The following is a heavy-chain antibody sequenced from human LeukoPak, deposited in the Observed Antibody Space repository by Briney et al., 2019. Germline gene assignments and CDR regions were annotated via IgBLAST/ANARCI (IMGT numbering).Heavy chain of an antibody. J-gene: IGHJ4*02. Sequence: GGSLRLSCAASGFTFSNAWMSWVRQAPGKGLEWVGRIKSKTDGGTTDYAAPVKGRFTISRDDSKNTLYLQMNSLKTEDTAVYYCTTSRFRSVDIVATTMGFDYWGQGTLVTVSS. V-gene: IGHV3-15*01. CDR1: GFTFSNAW. CDR2: IKSKTDGGTT. D-gene: IGHD5-12*01. CDR3: TTSRFRSVDIVATTMGFDY.